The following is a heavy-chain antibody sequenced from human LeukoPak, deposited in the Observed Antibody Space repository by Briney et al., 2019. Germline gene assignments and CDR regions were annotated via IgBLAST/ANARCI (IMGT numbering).Heavy chain of an antibody. CDR3: ARAPPVVVVAATPTSYWYFDL. Sequence: PSETLSLTCTVSGGSISSYYWSRIRQPPGKGLEGIGYIYYSGSTNYNPSLQSRVTVSVDTSKNQFSLQRSSVSAADTAVYYCARAPPVVVVAATPTSYWYFDLWGRGTLVTVSS. CDR2: IYYSGST. J-gene: IGHJ2*01. D-gene: IGHD2-15*01. CDR1: GGSISSYY. V-gene: IGHV4-59*01.